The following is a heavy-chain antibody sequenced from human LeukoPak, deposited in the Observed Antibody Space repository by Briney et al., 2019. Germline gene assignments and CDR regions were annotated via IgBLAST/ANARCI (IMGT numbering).Heavy chain of an antibody. CDR3: ARARGAMVFPTEKDFDY. D-gene: IGHD5-18*01. V-gene: IGHV1-69*01. J-gene: IGHJ4*02. CDR1: GGTFSSYA. Sequence: SVKVSCKASGGTFSSYAISWVRQAPGQGLEWMGGIIPIFGTANYAQKFQGRVTITADESTSIAYMELSSLRSEDTAVYYCARARGAMVFPTEKDFDYWGQGTLVTVSS. CDR2: IIPIFGTA.